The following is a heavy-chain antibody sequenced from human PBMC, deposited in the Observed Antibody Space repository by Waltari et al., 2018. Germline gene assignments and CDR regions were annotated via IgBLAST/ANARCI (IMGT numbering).Heavy chain of an antibody. CDR2: ISGSGSTI. D-gene: IGHD3-22*01. CDR3: VRDSGGYSFDY. J-gene: IGHJ4*02. CDR1: GFSLSVYY. Sequence: QVQLVESGGGLVKPGGSLRLSCEASGFSLSVYYMSWIRQAPGKGLDWVSSISGSGSTIYYADSVKGRFTISRDNAKNSLYLQMNSLTAEDTAVYYCVRDSGGYSFDYWGQGTLVTVSS. V-gene: IGHV3-11*01.